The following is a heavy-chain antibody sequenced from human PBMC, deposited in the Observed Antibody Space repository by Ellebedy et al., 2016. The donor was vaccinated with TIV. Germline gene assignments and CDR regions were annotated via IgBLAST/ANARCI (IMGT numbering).Heavy chain of an antibody. D-gene: IGHD6-19*01. CDR3: ALVAVAARFDY. Sequence: GESLKISCAVSGFTFDNYRMTWVRQTPGKGLEWVANIKHDGTEKYYVDSVKGRFTISRDNAKSSLYLQMSSLRGEDTAVYYCALVAVAARFDYWGQGALVTVSS. CDR2: IKHDGTEK. CDR1: GFTFDNYR. J-gene: IGHJ4*02. V-gene: IGHV3-7*01.